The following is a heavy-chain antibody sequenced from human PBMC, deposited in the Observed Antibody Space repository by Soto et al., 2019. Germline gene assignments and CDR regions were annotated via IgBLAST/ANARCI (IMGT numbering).Heavy chain of an antibody. J-gene: IGHJ4*02. D-gene: IGHD6-6*01. Sequence: GGSLSLSCAASGFTFSSYAMYWVRQAPGKGLEWVAVISFDDSNKYYADSVKGRFTISRDNSKNTLYLQMNSMRAEDTAVYYCAREYSSSIFDYWGQGTLVTVSS. CDR3: AREYSSSIFDY. CDR2: ISFDDSNK. CDR1: GFTFSSYA. V-gene: IGHV3-30-3*01.